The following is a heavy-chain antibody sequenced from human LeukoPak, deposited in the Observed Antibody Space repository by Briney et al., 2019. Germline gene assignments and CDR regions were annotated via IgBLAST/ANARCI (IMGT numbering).Heavy chain of an antibody. Sequence: SETLSLTCNVSGGSISSYYWSWIRQPPGKGLEWIGYIYYSGNTNYNPSLRSRVTISADTSKNQFSLKLSSVTAADTAMYYCARQRDNALSYFDYWGQGTLVTVSS. CDR3: ARQRDNALSYFDY. J-gene: IGHJ4*02. CDR2: IYYSGNT. D-gene: IGHD1-14*01. CDR1: GGSISSYY. V-gene: IGHV4-59*08.